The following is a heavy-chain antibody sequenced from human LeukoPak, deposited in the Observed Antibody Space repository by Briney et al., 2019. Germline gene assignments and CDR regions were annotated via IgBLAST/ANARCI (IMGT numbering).Heavy chain of an antibody. J-gene: IGHJ5*02. CDR1: GFTFSTFT. V-gene: IGHV3-21*01. CDR2: ISSTSIYI. CDR3: ARDGGERYCSSTGCYKDRFDP. Sequence: GGSLRLSCAASGFTFSTFTMTWLRQAPGKGLEWVSSISSTSIYIYYADSVKGRFTISRDNAENSLYLQMNSLRPEDTAVYYCARDGGERYCSSTGCYKDRFDPWGQGTLVTVSS. D-gene: IGHD2-2*02.